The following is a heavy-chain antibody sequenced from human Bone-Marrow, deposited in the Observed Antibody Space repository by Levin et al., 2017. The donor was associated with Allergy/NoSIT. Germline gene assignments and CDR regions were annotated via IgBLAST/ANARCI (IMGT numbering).Heavy chain of an antibody. Sequence: SQTLSLTCTVSGDSISSGSYYWTWIRQSAGKGLEWIGRIHTSGSTNYNPSLKTRVTMSLDTSENHFSLHLHSVSAADTAVYYCARGPAMAYWYIDLWGRGTLFTVSS. D-gene: IGHD5-18*01. CDR3: ARGPAMAYWYIDL. CDR1: GDSISSGSYY. J-gene: IGHJ2*01. V-gene: IGHV4-61*02. CDR2: IHTSGST.